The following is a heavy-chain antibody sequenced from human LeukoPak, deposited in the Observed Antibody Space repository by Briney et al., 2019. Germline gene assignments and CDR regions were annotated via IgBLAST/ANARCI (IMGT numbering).Heavy chain of an antibody. D-gene: IGHD1-7*01. Sequence: PGGSLRLSCAASGFTFSSYWMSWVRQPPGKGLEWVANIKQDGSEKYYVDSVKGRFTISRDNAKNSLYLQMNSQRAEDTAVYYCARVRWNYYLGYWGQGTLVTVSS. J-gene: IGHJ4*02. CDR3: ARVRWNYYLGY. CDR2: IKQDGSEK. CDR1: GFTFSSYW. V-gene: IGHV3-7*01.